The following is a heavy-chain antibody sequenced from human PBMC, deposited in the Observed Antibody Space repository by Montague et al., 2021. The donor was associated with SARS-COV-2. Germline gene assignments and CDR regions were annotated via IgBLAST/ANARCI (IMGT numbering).Heavy chain of an antibody. D-gene: IGHD1-26*01. Sequence: SETLSLTCAVALDSVGAENWRSSVRHPSELQSPRVGVCCLTVSTKYKPSLKSRVSMSVDKSWNQFSLRLTSVTAADTAIYYCARKGSGRSDLAYWGQGTLVTVSS. V-gene: IGHV4-4*02. CDR3: ARKGSGRSDLAY. CDR2: CCLTVST. J-gene: IGHJ4*02. CDR1: LDSVGAENW.